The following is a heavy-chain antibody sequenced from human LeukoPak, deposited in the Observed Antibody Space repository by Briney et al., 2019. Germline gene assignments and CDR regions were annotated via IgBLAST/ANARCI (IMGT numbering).Heavy chain of an antibody. CDR3: ATNPGEGPDY. Sequence: GGSLRLFCAASGFTVSSNYMSWVRQAPGKGLEWVSVIYSGGSTYYADSVKGRFTISRDNSKNTLYLQMNSLRAEDTAVYYCATNPGEGPDYWGQGTLVTVSS. D-gene: IGHD1-14*01. V-gene: IGHV3-53*01. CDR1: GFTVSSNY. CDR2: IYSGGST. J-gene: IGHJ4*02.